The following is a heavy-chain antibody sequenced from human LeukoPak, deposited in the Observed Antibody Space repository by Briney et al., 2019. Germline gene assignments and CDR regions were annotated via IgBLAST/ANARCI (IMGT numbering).Heavy chain of an antibody. D-gene: IGHD6-13*01. CDR3: ASWDSSSWLDS. CDR1: WGSLYSDF. CDR2: IYDSGTT. J-gene: IGHJ4*02. Sequence: SETLSLTCTVPWGSLYSDFPTVGPQPPGKGLEWIANIYDSGTTKYNPSLKSRVSISLATSMSLFSLQVRSVTAAATAVYYCASWDSSSWLDSWGQGTLVTVSS. V-gene: IGHV4-59*12.